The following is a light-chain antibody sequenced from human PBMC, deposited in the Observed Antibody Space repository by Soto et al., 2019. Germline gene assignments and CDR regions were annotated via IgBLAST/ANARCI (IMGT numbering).Light chain of an antibody. Sequence: QSALTQPASVSGSPGQSITISCTGTSSDVGSYNLVSWYQQHPGKAPKLMIYEVSKRPSGVSNRFSGSKSGNTASLTISGLQAEDEADHYCCSYAGSSTPLTFGTGTKLTVL. CDR1: SSDVGSYNL. CDR3: CSYAGSSTPLT. J-gene: IGLJ1*01. CDR2: EVS. V-gene: IGLV2-23*02.